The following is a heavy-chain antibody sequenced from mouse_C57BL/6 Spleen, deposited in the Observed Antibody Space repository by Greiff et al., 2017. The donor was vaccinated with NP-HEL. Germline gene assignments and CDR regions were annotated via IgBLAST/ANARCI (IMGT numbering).Heavy chain of an antibody. D-gene: IGHD1-1*01. J-gene: IGHJ2*01. V-gene: IGHV1-55*01. CDR3: ARAVLLRDYFDY. CDR1: GYTFTSYW. Sequence: QVQLQQPGAELVKPGASVKMSCKASGYTFTSYWITWVKQRPGQGLEWIGDIYPGSGSTNYNEKFKSKATLTVDTSSSTAYMQPSSLTSEDSAVYYCARAVLLRDYFDYWGQGTTLTVSS. CDR2: IYPGSGST.